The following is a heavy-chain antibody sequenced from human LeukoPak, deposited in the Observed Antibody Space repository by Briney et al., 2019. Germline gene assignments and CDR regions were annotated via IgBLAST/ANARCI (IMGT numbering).Heavy chain of an antibody. Sequence: GGSLRLSCAASGFTFSSYWMSWVRQAPGKGLEWVANIKQDGSEKYYVDSVKGRFTISRDNAKNSLYLQMNSLGAEDTAVYYCARVGESIAARHFDYWGQGTLVTVSS. D-gene: IGHD6-6*01. CDR2: IKQDGSEK. CDR1: GFTFSSYW. J-gene: IGHJ4*02. CDR3: ARVGESIAARHFDY. V-gene: IGHV3-7*01.